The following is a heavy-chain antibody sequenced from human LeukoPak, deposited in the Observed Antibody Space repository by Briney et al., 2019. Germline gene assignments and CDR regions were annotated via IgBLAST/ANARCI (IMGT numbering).Heavy chain of an antibody. CDR3: ARGITSDAFDI. J-gene: IGHJ3*02. V-gene: IGHV4-4*08. D-gene: IGHD3-16*01. CDR1: RFTFSDYY. CDR2: ISTSGST. Sequence: GSLRLSCAASRFTFSDYYMSWIRQAPGKGLEWIGRISTSGSTNYNPSLKSRVSISVDTSNQQFSLQLSSVTAADTAVYYCARGITSDAFDIWGQGTMVTVSS.